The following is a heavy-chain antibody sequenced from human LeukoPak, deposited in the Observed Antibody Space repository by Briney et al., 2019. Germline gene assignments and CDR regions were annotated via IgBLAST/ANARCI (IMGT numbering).Heavy chain of an antibody. CDR1: GFRLSDYD. D-gene: IGHD2-2*01. J-gene: IGHJ5*02. V-gene: IGHV3-21*01. Sequence: KPGGSLRLSCAASGFRLSDYDMNWVRQAPGKGLEWVSSISTGSRYIYYAYSVKGRFTISRDDAKNSLYLQMDYLRAEDTAVYYCARADCSGSTCYLRRSWFDPWGQGTLVTVSS. CDR3: ARADCSGSTCYLRRSWFDP. CDR2: ISTGSRYI.